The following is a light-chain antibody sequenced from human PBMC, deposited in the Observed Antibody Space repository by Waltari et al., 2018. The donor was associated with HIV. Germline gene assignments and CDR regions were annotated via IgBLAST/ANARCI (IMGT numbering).Light chain of an antibody. V-gene: IGKV3-15*01. CDR3: QQYNNWPRT. Sequence: VMTQSPATVSVSPGERATLSCRASQGISTKLVWYQRKPGQAPRLLIYGASTRATGIPASFSGSGSGTDFTLTISSLQSEDSAIYYCQQYNNWPRTFGQGTKVEIK. J-gene: IGKJ1*01. CDR2: GAS. CDR1: QGISTK.